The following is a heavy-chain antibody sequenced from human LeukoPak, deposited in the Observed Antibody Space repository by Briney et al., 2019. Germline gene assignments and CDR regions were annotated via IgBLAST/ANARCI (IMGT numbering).Heavy chain of an antibody. CDR3: ARARQVKGIVVVPAAIPFDY. D-gene: IGHD2-2*02. J-gene: IGHJ4*02. CDR1: GYTFTSYG. Sequence: ASVKVSCKASGYTFTSYGISWVRQAPGQGLEWMGWISAYNGNTNYAQKLQGRVTMTTDTSTSTAYMELRSLRSDDTAVYYCARARQVKGIVVVPAAIPFDYWGQGTLVTVSS. V-gene: IGHV1-18*01. CDR2: ISAYNGNT.